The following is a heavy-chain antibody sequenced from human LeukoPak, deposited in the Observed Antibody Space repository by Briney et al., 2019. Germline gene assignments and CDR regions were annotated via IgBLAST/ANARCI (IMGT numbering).Heavy chain of an antibody. Sequence: ASVKVSCKASGYTFNNYDISWVRQVTGQGLQWMGWMNPNSGNTGYAQEFQGRVTMTRDTSINTAYMELSSLRFEDSAVYYCARECGGDCYRTLALWGQGTMVTVSS. J-gene: IGHJ3*01. CDR2: MNPNSGNT. CDR3: ARECGGDCYRTLAL. D-gene: IGHD2-21*02. CDR1: GYTFNNYD. V-gene: IGHV1-8*01.